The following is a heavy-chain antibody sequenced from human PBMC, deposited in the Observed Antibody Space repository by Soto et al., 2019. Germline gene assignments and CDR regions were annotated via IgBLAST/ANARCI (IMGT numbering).Heavy chain of an antibody. CDR1: GYTFTGYY. CDR3: ARWGPGYCSGGSCYPYAFDI. D-gene: IGHD2-15*01. V-gene: IGHV1-2*04. Sequence: QVQLVQSGAEVKKPGASVKVSCKASGYTFTGYYMHWVRQAPGQGLEWMGWINPNSGGTNYAQKFQGWVTMTRDTSSSTAYMELSRLRSDDTAVYYCARWGPGYCSGGSCYPYAFDIWGQGTMVTVSS. CDR2: INPNSGGT. J-gene: IGHJ3*02.